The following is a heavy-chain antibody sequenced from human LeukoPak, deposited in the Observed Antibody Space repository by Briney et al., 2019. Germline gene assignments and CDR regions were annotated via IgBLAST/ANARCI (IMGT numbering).Heavy chain of an antibody. CDR3: ARAHGVAMAKGGYYYYYYMDV. CDR1: GGSISSYY. J-gene: IGHJ6*03. CDR2: IYYSGST. Sequence: SETLSLTCTVSGGSISSYYWSWIRQPPGKGLEWIGYIYYSGSTNYNPSLKSRVTISVDTSKNQFSLNLSSVTAADTAVYYCARAHGVAMAKGGYYYYYYMDVWGKGTTVTISS. V-gene: IGHV4-59*12. D-gene: IGHD5-18*01.